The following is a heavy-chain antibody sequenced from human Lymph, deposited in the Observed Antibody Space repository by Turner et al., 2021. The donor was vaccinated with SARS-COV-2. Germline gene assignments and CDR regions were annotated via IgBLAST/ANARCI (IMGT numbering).Heavy chain of an antibody. CDR2: ICSGGST. CDR1: EFTVSSNY. J-gene: IGHJ4*02. D-gene: IGHD4-17*01. Sequence: EVQLVESGGGLIKPGGSLRLACAASEFTVSSNYMSWVRQAPGKGLEWVSIICSGGSTFYADSVKGRFTISRGNSKNTLYLQMNSLRAEDTAVYYCARLLPYGDYFDYWGQGTLVTVSS. CDR3: ARLLPYGDYFDY. V-gene: IGHV3-53*01.